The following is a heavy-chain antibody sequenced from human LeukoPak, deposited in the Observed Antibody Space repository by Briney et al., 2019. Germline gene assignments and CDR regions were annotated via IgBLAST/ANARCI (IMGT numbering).Heavy chain of an antibody. D-gene: IGHD3-3*01. CDR3: ARGGVFGVVIIRWFDP. CDR1: GGTFSSYA. V-gene: IGHV1-69*13. Sequence: GASVKVSCKASGGTFSSYAISWVRQAPGQGLEWMGGIIPIFGTANYAQKFQGRVTITADESTSTAYMELSSLRSEDTAVYYCARGGVFGVVIIRWFDPWGQGTLVTVSS. CDR2: IIPIFGTA. J-gene: IGHJ5*02.